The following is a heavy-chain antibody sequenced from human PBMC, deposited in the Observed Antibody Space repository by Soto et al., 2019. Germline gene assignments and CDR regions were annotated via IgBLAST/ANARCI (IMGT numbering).Heavy chain of an antibody. D-gene: IGHD2-2*03. CDR1: GFSLSTSGVG. V-gene: IGHV2-5*01. CDR3: VHVDGYCTSTTCYGSDYGMDV. Sequence: KESGPTLVKPTQTLTLTCTFSGFSLSTSGVGVGWIRQPPGKALEWLALIFWNDDKRYSPSLKSRLTITKDTSKKQVVLTMTNMDPVDTATYYCVHVDGYCTSTTCYGSDYGMDVWGQGTTVTVSS. CDR2: IFWNDDK. J-gene: IGHJ6*02.